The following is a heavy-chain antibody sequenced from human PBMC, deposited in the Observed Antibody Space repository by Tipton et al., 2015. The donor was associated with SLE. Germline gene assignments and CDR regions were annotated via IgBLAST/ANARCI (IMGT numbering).Heavy chain of an antibody. CDR2: IYYSGST. V-gene: IGHV4-59*01. J-gene: IGHJ4*02. Sequence: TLSLTCTVSGGSISSYYWSWIRQPPGKGLEWIGYIYYSGSTDYNPSLKSRVTISLDTSKKQFSLKLSSVTAADTAVYYCARGGGSYYDYWGQGTLVTVSS. CDR3: ARGGGSYYDY. CDR1: GGSISSYY. D-gene: IGHD1-26*01.